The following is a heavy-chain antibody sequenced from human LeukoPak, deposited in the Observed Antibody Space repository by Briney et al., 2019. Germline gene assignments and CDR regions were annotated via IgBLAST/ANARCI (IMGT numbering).Heavy chain of an antibody. V-gene: IGHV4-59*01. D-gene: IGHD4-17*01. CDR2: IYYSGST. CDR1: GGSISSYY. J-gene: IGHJ4*02. CDR3: ARGGTTVTTFNYFDS. Sequence: SETLSLTCTISGGSISSYYWSWIRQPPGKGLEWIGYIYYSGSTNYNPSLKSRVTISVDTSKNQFSLRLSSVTAADTALYYCARGGTTVTTFNYFDSWGQGTLVTVSS.